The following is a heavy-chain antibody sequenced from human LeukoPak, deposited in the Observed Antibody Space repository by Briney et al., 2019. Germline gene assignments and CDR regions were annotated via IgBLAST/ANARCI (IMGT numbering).Heavy chain of an antibody. J-gene: IGHJ3*02. D-gene: IGHD1-26*01. Sequence: PGGSLRLSCAASGFTFSSYSMNWVRQAPGKGLEWVSYISSSSSTIYYADSVKGRFTISRDNAKNSLYLQMNSLRAEDTAVYYCAKDCLGWVGAPSFAFDIWGQGTMVTVSS. V-gene: IGHV3-48*04. CDR2: ISSSSSTI. CDR1: GFTFSSYS. CDR3: AKDCLGWVGAPSFAFDI.